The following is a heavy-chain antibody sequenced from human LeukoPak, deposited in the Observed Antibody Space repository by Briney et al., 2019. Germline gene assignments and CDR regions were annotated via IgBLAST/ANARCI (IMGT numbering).Heavy chain of an antibody. D-gene: IGHD4-17*01. Sequence: SETLSLTCTVSGGSISSSSYYWGWIRQPPGKGLEWIGSIYYSGSTYYNPSLKSRVTISVDTSKNQFSLKLSSVTAADTAVYHCATDYGDYYGMDVWGQGTTVTVSS. V-gene: IGHV4-39*01. J-gene: IGHJ6*02. CDR3: ATDYGDYYGMDV. CDR2: IYYSGST. CDR1: GGSISSSSYY.